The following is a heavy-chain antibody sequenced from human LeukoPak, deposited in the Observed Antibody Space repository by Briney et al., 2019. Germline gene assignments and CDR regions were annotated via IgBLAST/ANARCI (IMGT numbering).Heavy chain of an antibody. Sequence: ASVKVFCKASGYTFTSYGILWVRQAPGQGLEWMGWISSYYGNTNYAQNLQGRVTMTTDTSTSTAYMELRSLRSDDTAVYYCARALDIGYQYYFDYWGQGTLVTVSS. CDR2: ISSYYGNT. D-gene: IGHD5-12*01. CDR3: ARALDIGYQYYFDY. CDR1: GYTFTSYG. J-gene: IGHJ4*02. V-gene: IGHV1-18*01.